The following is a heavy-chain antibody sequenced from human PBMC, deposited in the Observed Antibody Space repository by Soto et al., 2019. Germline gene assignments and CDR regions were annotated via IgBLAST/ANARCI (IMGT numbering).Heavy chain of an antibody. V-gene: IGHV4-31*03. CDR2: IYYSGST. CDR3: ARENTMVRGVIGS. D-gene: IGHD3-10*01. CDR1: GGSISSGGYY. Sequence: ASETLSLTCTVSGGSISSGGYYWSWIRQHPGKGLEWIGYIYYSGSTYYNPSLKSRVTISVDTSKNQFSLKLSSVTAADTAVYYCARENTMVRGVIGSWGQGTLVTVSS. J-gene: IGHJ5*02.